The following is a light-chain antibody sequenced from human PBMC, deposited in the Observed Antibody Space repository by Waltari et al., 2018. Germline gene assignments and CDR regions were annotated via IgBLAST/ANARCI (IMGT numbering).Light chain of an antibody. Sequence: QSALTQPASVSGSPGQSITIPCTETSSDVGNYNVVSWYQHHPGKAPKLMIYEGNKRRAGVSDRFTGSKSGNRASRTISGLQAEDEADYYCCSYASSSGYVFGTGTEVTVL. V-gene: IGLV2-23*01. J-gene: IGLJ1*01. CDR2: EGN. CDR1: SSDVGNYNV. CDR3: CSYASSSGYV.